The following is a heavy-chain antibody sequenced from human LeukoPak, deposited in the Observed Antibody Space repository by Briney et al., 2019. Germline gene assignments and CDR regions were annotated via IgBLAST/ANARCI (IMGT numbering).Heavy chain of an antibody. V-gene: IGHV1-24*01. Sequence: ASVKVSCKVSGYTLTELSMHWVRQAPGKGLEWMGGFDPEDGETIYAQKFQGRVTMTEDTSTDTAYMELSSLRSEDTAVYYCATPPITMVRGVTGWYFDLWGRGTLVTVSS. CDR3: ATPPITMVRGVTGWYFDL. CDR2: FDPEDGET. CDR1: GYTLTELS. J-gene: IGHJ2*01. D-gene: IGHD3-10*01.